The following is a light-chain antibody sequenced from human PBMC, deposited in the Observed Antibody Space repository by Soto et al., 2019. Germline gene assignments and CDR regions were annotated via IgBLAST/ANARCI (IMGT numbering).Light chain of an antibody. Sequence: EIMLTQCPATLSVSSRERATLSCRDSQNITGPYLAWYQQKPSQTPRLLIYGASSRATGIPDRFSGSGSGTDFTLTISRLEPEDFAVYYCQQYESWTFGQGTKVDIK. CDR1: QNITGPY. CDR3: QQYESWT. J-gene: IGKJ1*01. V-gene: IGKV3-20*01. CDR2: GAS.